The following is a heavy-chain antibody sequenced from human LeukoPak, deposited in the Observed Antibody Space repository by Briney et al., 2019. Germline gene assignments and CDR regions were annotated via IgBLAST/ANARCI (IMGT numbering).Heavy chain of an antibody. CDR1: GFTFSNYA. Sequence: GGSLRLSCAASGFTFSNYAMNWVRQAPGKGLEWVSGISGSGGSTYYADAVKGRFTISRDNSKNTLYLQMISLRAEDTAVYYCAKDRYSNYGNWFDPWGQGTLVTVFS. V-gene: IGHV3-23*01. CDR2: ISGSGGST. J-gene: IGHJ5*02. CDR3: AKDRYSNYGNWFDP. D-gene: IGHD4-11*01.